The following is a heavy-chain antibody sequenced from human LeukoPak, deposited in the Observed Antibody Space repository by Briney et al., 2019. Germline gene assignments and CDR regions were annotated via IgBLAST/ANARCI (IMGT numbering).Heavy chain of an antibody. CDR3: AKEWGGYDSSGYYYVKYFDY. Sequence: GGSLRLSCAASGFTFSSYAMSWVRQPPGKGLEWVSAISGSGGSTYYADSVKGRFTISRDNSKNTLYLHMNSLRAEDTAVYYCAKEWGGYDSSGYYYVKYFDYWGQGTLVTVSS. V-gene: IGHV3-23*01. CDR1: GFTFSSYA. D-gene: IGHD3-22*01. CDR2: ISGSGGST. J-gene: IGHJ4*02.